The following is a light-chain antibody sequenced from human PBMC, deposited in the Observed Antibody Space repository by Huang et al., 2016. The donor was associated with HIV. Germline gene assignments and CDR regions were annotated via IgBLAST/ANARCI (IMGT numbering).Light chain of an antibody. CDR2: SAS. CDR3: QKYDSAPRT. Sequence: DIQMTQSPSSLSASVGDSITITCRASQDISEYLAWYQLKPGKVPKVLIHSASTLQSGVPSRFSGSGSGTDFTLTISSLQPEDVALYFCQKYDSAPRTFGQGTKVEI. J-gene: IGKJ1*01. CDR1: QDISEY. V-gene: IGKV1-27*01.